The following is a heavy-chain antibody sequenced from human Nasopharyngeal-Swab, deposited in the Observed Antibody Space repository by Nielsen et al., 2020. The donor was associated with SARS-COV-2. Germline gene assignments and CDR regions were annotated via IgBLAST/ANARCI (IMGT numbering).Heavy chain of an antibody. Sequence: SETLSLTCAVSGGSISSGGYSWSWIRQPPGKGLEWIGYIYHSGSTYYNPSLKSRVTISVDRSKNQFSLKLSSVTAADTAVYYCARGSPRSGMDVWGQGTTVTVSS. CDR1: GGSISSGGYS. CDR2: IYHSGST. V-gene: IGHV4-30-2*01. J-gene: IGHJ6*02. D-gene: IGHD6-6*01. CDR3: ARGSPRSGMDV.